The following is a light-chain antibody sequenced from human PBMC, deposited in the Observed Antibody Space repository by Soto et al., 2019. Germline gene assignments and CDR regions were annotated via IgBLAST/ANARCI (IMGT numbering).Light chain of an antibody. J-gene: IGLJ1*01. CDR3: GSYTTSSNDV. Sequence: QSALTQPASVSGSPGQSITTSCTGTSSDVGAYNYVSWYQQHPGKAPKLMIYDVSHRPSGVSHRFSGSKSGNTASLTISGLQAEDEADYYCGSYTTSSNDVFGNGTKVTVL. CDR2: DVS. V-gene: IGLV2-14*01. CDR1: SSDVGAYNY.